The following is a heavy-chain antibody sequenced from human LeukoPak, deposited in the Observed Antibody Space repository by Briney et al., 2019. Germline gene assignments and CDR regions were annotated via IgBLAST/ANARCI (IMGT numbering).Heavy chain of an antibody. D-gene: IGHD3-10*01. CDR1: GFIFNDFW. CDR2: INEDGSVK. J-gene: IGHJ4*02. V-gene: IGHV3-7*01. CDR3: ARDKLWFGDLLDY. Sequence: GGSLRLSCAASGFIFNDFWMTWVRQAPGKGLGWLTNINEDGSVKQYVDSVKGRFTISRDNAKSSLYLQMNSLRAEDTAVYYCARDKLWFGDLLDYWGQGTLVTVSS.